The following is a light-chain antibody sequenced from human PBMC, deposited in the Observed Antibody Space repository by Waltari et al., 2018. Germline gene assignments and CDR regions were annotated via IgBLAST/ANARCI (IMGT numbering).Light chain of an antibody. CDR3: CSSAGSSTCLV. CDR2: GDN. V-gene: IGLV2-23*01. J-gene: IGLJ2*01. CDR1: SSVVGTYNL. Sequence: QSALTQPSSVSGSPGQSIPVSCTGTSSVVGTYNLVSWYQQNAGKAPKLLIYGDNNRPSGVPDGFSGSKSGTTASLTITGLQAEDEADYYCCSSAGSSTCLVFGGGTKLTVL.